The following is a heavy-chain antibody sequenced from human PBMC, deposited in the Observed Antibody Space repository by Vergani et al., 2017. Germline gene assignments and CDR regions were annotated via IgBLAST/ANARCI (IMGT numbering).Heavy chain of an antibody. Sequence: QLQLQESGPGLVKPSETLSLTCTVSGGSISSSSYYWGWIRQPPGKGLEWIGSIYYSGSTYYNPSLKSRVTISVDTSKNQFSLKLSSVTAADTAVYYCAGQVILTYYYGSGSYPFDYWGQGTLVTVSS. CDR1: GGSISSSSYY. J-gene: IGHJ4*02. V-gene: IGHV4-39*01. D-gene: IGHD3-10*01. CDR2: IYYSGST. CDR3: AGQVILTYYYGSGSYPFDY.